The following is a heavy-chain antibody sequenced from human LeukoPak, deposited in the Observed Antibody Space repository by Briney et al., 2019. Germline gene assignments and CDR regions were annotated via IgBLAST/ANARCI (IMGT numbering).Heavy chain of an antibody. V-gene: IGHV3-23*01. D-gene: IGHD3-3*02. Sequence: GGSLRLSCAASGFTFSSYAMSWVRQAPGEGLEWVSAISGSGGSTYYADSVKGRFTISRDNSKNTLYLQMNSLRAEDTAVYYCAKGPLSSNDAFDIWGQGTMVTVSS. CDR3: AKGPLSSNDAFDI. CDR2: ISGSGGST. CDR1: GFTFSSYA. J-gene: IGHJ3*02.